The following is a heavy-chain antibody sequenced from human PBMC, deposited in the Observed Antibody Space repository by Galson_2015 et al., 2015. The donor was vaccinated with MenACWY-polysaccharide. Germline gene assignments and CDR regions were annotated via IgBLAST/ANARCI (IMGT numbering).Heavy chain of an antibody. Sequence: SLRLSCAASGFTFSSYSMNWVRQAPGKGLEWVSYISSGGTIYYADSVKGRFTISRDHAKHSLYLQMNSLRDDDTAVYYCARVLKGLVGATPDYWGQGTLVTVSS. V-gene: IGHV3-48*02. CDR2: ISSGGTI. CDR3: ARVLKGLVGATPDY. CDR1: GFTFSSYS. D-gene: IGHD1-26*01. J-gene: IGHJ4*02.